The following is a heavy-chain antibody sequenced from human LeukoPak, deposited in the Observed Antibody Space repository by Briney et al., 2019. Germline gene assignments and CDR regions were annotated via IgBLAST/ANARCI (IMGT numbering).Heavy chain of an antibody. CDR3: ARETLLQSYYYYYYMDV. CDR1: GGSFSGYY. Sequence: SETLSLTCAVYGGSFSGYYWSWIRQPPGKGLEWIGEINHSGSTNYNPSLKSRVTISVDTSKNQFSLKLSSVTAADTAVYYCARETLLQSYYYYYYMDVWGKGTTVTVSS. CDR2: INHSGST. V-gene: IGHV4-34*01. J-gene: IGHJ6*03.